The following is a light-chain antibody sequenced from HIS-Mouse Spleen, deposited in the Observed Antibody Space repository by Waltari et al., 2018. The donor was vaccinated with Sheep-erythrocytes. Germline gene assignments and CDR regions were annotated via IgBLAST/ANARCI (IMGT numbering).Light chain of an antibody. CDR3: CSYAGSYNHV. Sequence: QSALTQPRSVSGSPGQSVTISCTGTSSDVGGYHYVSWYQQHPGKAPKLMIYDVSKRPSWVPDRFSGSKSVNTASLTISGLQAEDEADYYCCSYAGSYNHVFATGTKVTVL. V-gene: IGLV2-11*01. CDR2: DVS. J-gene: IGLJ1*01. CDR1: SSDVGGYHY.